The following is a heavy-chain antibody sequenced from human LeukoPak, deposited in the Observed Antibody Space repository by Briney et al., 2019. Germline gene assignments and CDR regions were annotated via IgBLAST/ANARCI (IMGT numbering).Heavy chain of an antibody. J-gene: IGHJ4*02. CDR2: IYTSGST. CDR1: GGSISSYY. Sequence: SETLSLTCTVSGGSISSYYWSWIRQPPGKGLEWIGYIYTSGSTNYNPSLKSRVTISVDTSKNNFSLKLSSVTAADTAVYYCAGEYSSGWYHNFDYWGQGTLVTVSS. D-gene: IGHD6-19*01. CDR3: AGEYSSGWYHNFDY. V-gene: IGHV4-4*09.